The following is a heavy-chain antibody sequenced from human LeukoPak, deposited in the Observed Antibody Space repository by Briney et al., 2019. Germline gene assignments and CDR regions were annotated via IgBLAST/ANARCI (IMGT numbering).Heavy chain of an antibody. CDR3: ARARVFVVVVAAFDP. Sequence: SVKVSCKASGGTFSSYAISWVRQAPGQGLEWMGGIIPIFGTANYAQKFQGRVTITADESTSTAYMELSSLRSEDTAVYYCARARVFVVVVAAFDPWGQGPVVTVSS. D-gene: IGHD2-15*01. CDR1: GGTFSSYA. V-gene: IGHV1-69*13. J-gene: IGHJ5*02. CDR2: IIPIFGTA.